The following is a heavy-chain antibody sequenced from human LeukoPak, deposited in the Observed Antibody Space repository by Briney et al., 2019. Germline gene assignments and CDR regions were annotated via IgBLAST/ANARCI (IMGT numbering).Heavy chain of an antibody. D-gene: IGHD2-2*02. V-gene: IGHV1-69*05. J-gene: IGHJ5*02. CDR3: ARVHGLYCSSTSCYTLWFDP. CDR1: GGTFSSYA. Sequence: SVKVSCKASGGTFSSYAISWVRQAPGQGLEWMGGIIPIFGTANYAQKFQGRVTITTDESTSTAYVELSSLRSEDTAVYYCARVHGLYCSSTSCYTLWFDPWGQGTLVTVSS. CDR2: IIPIFGTA.